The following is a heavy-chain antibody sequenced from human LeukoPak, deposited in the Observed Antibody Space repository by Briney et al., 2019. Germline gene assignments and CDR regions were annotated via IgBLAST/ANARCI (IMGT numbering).Heavy chain of an antibody. CDR2: IKQDESVK. D-gene: IGHD6-13*01. J-gene: IGHJ4*02. CDR1: GFTFRSYS. CDR3: ARIGYTSSSFDY. V-gene: IGHV3-7*01. Sequence: PGGSLRLSCAASGFTFRSYSMSWVRQTPGKGLEWVANIKQDESVKYYVDSLRGRFAISRDNAKNSVYLQMNSLRAEDTAVYYCARIGYTSSSFDYWGQGTLVTVSS.